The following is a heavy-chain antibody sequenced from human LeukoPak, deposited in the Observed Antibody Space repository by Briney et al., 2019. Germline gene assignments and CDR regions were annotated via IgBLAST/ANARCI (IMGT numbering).Heavy chain of an antibody. Sequence: SETLPLTCTVSGGSVSSGSYYWSWIRQPPGKGLEWIGYIYYSGSTNYNPSLKSRVTISVDTSKNQFSLKLSSVTAADTAVYYCARDRGDPTFDYWGQGTLVTVSS. D-gene: IGHD2-21*02. J-gene: IGHJ4*02. CDR2: IYYSGST. V-gene: IGHV4-61*01. CDR1: GGSVSSGSYY. CDR3: ARDRGDPTFDY.